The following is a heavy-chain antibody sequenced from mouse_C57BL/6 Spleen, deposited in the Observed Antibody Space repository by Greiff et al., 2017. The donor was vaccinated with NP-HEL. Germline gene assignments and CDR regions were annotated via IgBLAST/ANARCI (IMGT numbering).Heavy chain of an antibody. D-gene: IGHD1-1*01. CDR2: IDPSDSYT. Sequence: VKLQQPGAELVMPGASVKLSCKASGYTFTSYWMHWVKQRPGQGLEWIGEIDPSDSYTNYNRKFKGKSTLTVDKSSSTAYMQLSSLTSEDSAVYYCARRYITTVVAEGFDYWGQGTTLTVSS. CDR1: GYTFTSYW. V-gene: IGHV1-69*01. J-gene: IGHJ2*01. CDR3: ARRYITTVVAEGFDY.